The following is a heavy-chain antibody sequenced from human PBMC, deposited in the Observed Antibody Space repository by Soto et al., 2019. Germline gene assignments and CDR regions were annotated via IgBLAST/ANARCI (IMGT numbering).Heavy chain of an antibody. Sequence: ASVKVSCKAPGYTFTSNAMHWVRQAPGQRLEWMGWINAGTGNTYYSQKFQGRISITRDTSASTAYMELSSLRSEDTAMYYCARISGSVLAVWGQGTLVTVSS. CDR2: INAGTGNT. CDR3: ARISGSVLAV. CDR1: GYTFTSNA. J-gene: IGHJ4*02. V-gene: IGHV1-3*01. D-gene: IGHD3-3*02.